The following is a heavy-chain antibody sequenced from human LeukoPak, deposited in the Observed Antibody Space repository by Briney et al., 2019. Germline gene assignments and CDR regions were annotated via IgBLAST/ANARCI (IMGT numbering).Heavy chain of an antibody. V-gene: IGHV3-30*04. CDR3: ARIRQYDSSGYYYYYYGMDV. CDR1: GFTFSSYA. Sequence: GRSLRLSCAASGFTFSSYAMHWVRQAPGKGLEWVAVISYDGSNKYYADSVKGRFTISRDNSKNTLYLQMNSLRAEDTAVYYCARIRQYDSSGYYYYYYGMDVWGQGTTVTVSS. CDR2: ISYDGSNK. D-gene: IGHD3-22*01. J-gene: IGHJ6*02.